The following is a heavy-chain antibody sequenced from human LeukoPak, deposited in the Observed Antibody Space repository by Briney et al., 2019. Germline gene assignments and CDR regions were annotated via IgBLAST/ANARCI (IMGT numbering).Heavy chain of an antibody. CDR2: IFYTGST. CDR1: GGSISSGDYS. Sequence: SQILSLTCTVSGGSISSGDYSWSWIRQHSGKGQEWIGYIFYTGSTYYNPSLKSRLTISVDTSKNQFSLKLSSVTAADTAVYYCAREVWNIRNPGAWLDPWGQGSLVIVSS. V-gene: IGHV4-31*03. D-gene: IGHD1/OR15-1a*01. J-gene: IGHJ5*02. CDR3: AREVWNIRNPGAWLDP.